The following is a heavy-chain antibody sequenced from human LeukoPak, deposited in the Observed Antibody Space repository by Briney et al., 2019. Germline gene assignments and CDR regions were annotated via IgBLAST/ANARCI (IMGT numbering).Heavy chain of an antibody. V-gene: IGHV3-30*04. J-gene: IGHJ4*02. CDR1: GFTFSNYA. Sequence: GGSLRLSCAASGFTFSNYAIHWVCQAPGKGLEWVAVISYDGSRKYYAHSVEGRFTISRDNSKNTLYLQMDSLRAEDTAVYYCARDRAWNYFDYWGQGTLVTVSS. D-gene: IGHD3-3*01. CDR2: ISYDGSRK. CDR3: ARDRAWNYFDY.